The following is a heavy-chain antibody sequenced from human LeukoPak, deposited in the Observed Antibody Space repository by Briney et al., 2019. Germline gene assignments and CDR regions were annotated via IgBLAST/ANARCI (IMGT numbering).Heavy chain of an antibody. D-gene: IGHD4-11*01. CDR2: IYHSGST. CDR1: GYSITSGYY. Sequence: SETLSLTCAVSGYSITSGYYWAWIRQPPGKGLEWIGNIYHSGSTYYNPSLKSRVTVSVDTSKNQFSLKLGSVTAADTVVYYCARRYINSSFDCWGQGTQVTVSS. J-gene: IGHJ4*02. V-gene: IGHV4-38-2*01. CDR3: ARRYINSSFDC.